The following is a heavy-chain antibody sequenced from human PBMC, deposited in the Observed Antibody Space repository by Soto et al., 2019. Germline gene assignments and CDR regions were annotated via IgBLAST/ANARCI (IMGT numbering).Heavy chain of an antibody. CDR2: ISSSGKTM. Sequence: GGSLRLSCAASGFTFSDYYMSWIRQAPGKGPEWLSYISSSGKTMYYADSVKGRFTISRDNFNNTLSLQMRNLRAEDAALYYRVQMTYYFDSSGFGEQYFLVSWCQGTQVTVSS. CDR1: GFTFSDYY. D-gene: IGHD3-22*01. CDR3: VQMTYYFDSSGFGEQYFLVS. V-gene: IGHV3-11*01. J-gene: IGHJ4*02.